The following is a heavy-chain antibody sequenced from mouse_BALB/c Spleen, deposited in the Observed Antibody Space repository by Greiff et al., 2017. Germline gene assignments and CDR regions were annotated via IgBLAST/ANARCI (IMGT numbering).Heavy chain of an antibody. Sequence: VQLQESGAELARPGASVKLSCKASGYTFTSYWMQWVKQRPGQGLEWIGAIYPGDGDTRYTQKFKGKATLTADKSSSTAYMQLSSLASEDSAVYYCARDGYPYAMDYWGQGTSVTVSS. J-gene: IGHJ4*01. V-gene: IGHV1-87*01. CDR1: GYTFTSYW. CDR3: ARDGYPYAMDY. CDR2: IYPGDGDT. D-gene: IGHD2-2*01.